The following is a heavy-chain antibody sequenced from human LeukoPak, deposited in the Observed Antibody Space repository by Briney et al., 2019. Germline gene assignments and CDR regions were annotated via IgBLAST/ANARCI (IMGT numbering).Heavy chain of an antibody. D-gene: IGHD6-6*01. CDR2: IYSGGST. CDR1: GFTVSSNY. CDR3: ARTQLPLGADAFDI. V-gene: IGHV3-53*01. J-gene: IGHJ3*02. Sequence: PGGSLRLSCAASGFTVSSNYMSWVRQAPGKGLEWVSVIYSGGSTYYADSVKGRFTISRDNSKNTLYLQMNSLRAEDTAVYYCARTQLPLGADAFDIWGQGTMVTVSS.